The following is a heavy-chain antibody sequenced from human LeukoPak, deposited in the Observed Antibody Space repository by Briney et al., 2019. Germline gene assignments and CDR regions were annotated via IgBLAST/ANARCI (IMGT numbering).Heavy chain of an antibody. CDR3: ARSGTHSLDY. J-gene: IGHJ4*02. D-gene: IGHD1-26*01. Sequence: TSETLSLTCTVSGGSISRSSYYWGWIRQPPGKGLEWIGSIYYSGSTYYNPSLKSRITISVDTSKNQFSLKLSSVTAADTAVYYCARSGTHSLDYWGQGTLVTVSS. CDR1: GGSISRSSYY. V-gene: IGHV4-39*01. CDR2: IYYSGST.